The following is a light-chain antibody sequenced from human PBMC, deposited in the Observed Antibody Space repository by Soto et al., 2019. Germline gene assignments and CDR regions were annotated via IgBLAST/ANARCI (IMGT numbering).Light chain of an antibody. CDR1: SSDAGGYNY. V-gene: IGLV2-8*01. J-gene: IGLJ1*01. Sequence: QSALTQPPSGSGSPGQSVTISCTGTSSDAGGYNYVSWYQQHPGKAPKLMIYEVSKRPSGVPDRFSGSKSGNTASLTVSGLQAEDEADYYCSSYAGSNNVFGTGTKVTVL. CDR3: SSYAGSNNV. CDR2: EVS.